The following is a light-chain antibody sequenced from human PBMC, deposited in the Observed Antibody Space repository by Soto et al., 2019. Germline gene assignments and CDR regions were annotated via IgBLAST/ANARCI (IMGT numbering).Light chain of an antibody. V-gene: IGKV3-20*01. CDR1: QSVSSY. J-gene: IGKJ1*01. CDR3: QQYGSSPRT. Sequence: IVLPQSPATLSLSPGERATPSCRASQSVSSYLAWYQQKPGQAPRLLIYAASSRATGIPDRFSGSGSGTDFTLTISRLEPEDFAVYYCQQYGSSPRTFGQGTKVDIK. CDR2: AAS.